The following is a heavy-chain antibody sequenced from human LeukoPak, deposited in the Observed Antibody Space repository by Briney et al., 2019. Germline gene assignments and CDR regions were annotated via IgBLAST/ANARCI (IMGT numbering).Heavy chain of an antibody. D-gene: IGHD5-18*01. J-gene: IGHJ4*02. CDR3: ARDNSYGYDY. CDR2: INHSGST. Sequence: PSETLSLTCAVYGGSFSGYYWSWIRQPPGKGLEWIGEINHSGSTNYNPSLKSRVTISVDTSKNQFSLKLNSVTAADTAVYYCARDNSYGYDYWGQGTLVTVSS. V-gene: IGHV4-34*01. CDR1: GGSFSGYY.